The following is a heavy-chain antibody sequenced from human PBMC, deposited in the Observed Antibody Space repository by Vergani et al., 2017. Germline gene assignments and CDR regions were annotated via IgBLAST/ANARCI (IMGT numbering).Heavy chain of an antibody. V-gene: IGHV4-34*01. Sequence: QVQLQQWGAGLLKPSETLSLTCAVYGGSFSGYYWSWIRQPPGKGLEWIGEINHSGSTNYNPSLKSRVTISVDTYKNQFSLKLSSVTAADTAVYYCTRHGRSGWAGYFQHWGQGSLVTACS. D-gene: IGHD6-19*01. CDR1: GGSFSGYY. CDR3: TRHGRSGWAGYFQH. CDR2: INHSGST. J-gene: IGHJ1*01.